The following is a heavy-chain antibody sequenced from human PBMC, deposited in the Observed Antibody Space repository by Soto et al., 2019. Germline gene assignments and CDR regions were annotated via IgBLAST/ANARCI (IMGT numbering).Heavy chain of an antibody. V-gene: IGHV3-64D*06. Sequence: GGSLRLSCSASGFTFSSYAMHWVRQAPGKGLEYVSAISSNGGSTCYADSVKGRFTISRDNSKNTLYLQMSSLRAEDTAVYYCVKGEDCSGGSCYPYYYYGMDVWGQGTTVTVSS. CDR2: ISSNGGST. J-gene: IGHJ6*02. CDR3: VKGEDCSGGSCYPYYYYGMDV. D-gene: IGHD2-15*01. CDR1: GFTFSSYA.